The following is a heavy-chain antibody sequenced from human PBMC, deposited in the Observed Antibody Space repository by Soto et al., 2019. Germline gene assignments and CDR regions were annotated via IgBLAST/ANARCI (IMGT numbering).Heavy chain of an antibody. CDR2: IYYSGST. CDR1: GGSISSYY. D-gene: IGHD1-26*01. CDR3: ARSWDSYFDY. Sequence: SETLSLTCTVSGGSISSYYWSWIRQPPGKGLEWIGYIYYSGSTNYNPSLKSRVTISVDTSKNQFSLKLSSVTAADTAVYYCARSWDSYFDYWGQGTLVTVSS. J-gene: IGHJ4*02. V-gene: IGHV4-59*01.